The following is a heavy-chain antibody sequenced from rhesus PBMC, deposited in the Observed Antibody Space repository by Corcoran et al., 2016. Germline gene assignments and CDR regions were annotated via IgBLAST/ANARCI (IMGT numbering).Heavy chain of an antibody. V-gene: IGHV3S5*01. CDR3: AKEGDYGTDFDY. D-gene: IGHD4-29*01. J-gene: IGHJ4*01. Sequence: EVQLVETGGGLVQPGGSLKLSCAASGFTFSSYGMSWVSQSPGKGLVWVSAINSGGGSTYDADSEKGRFIISCDNTKNRLSLQMNSMRAEDTSVYYGAKEGDYGTDFDYWGQGVLVTVSS. CDR1: GFTFSSYG. CDR2: INSGGGST.